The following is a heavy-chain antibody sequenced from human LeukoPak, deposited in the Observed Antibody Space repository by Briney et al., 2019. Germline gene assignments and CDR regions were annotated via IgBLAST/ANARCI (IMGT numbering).Heavy chain of an antibody. Sequence: ASVKVSCKASGYTLTSYYMHWVRQAPGQGLEWMGIINPSGGSTSYAQKFQGRVTMTRDTSTSTVYMELSSLRSEDTAVYYCARSKESMNSGRHPGNFDYWGQGTLVTVSS. CDR2: INPSGGST. CDR3: ARSKESMNSGRHPGNFDY. D-gene: IGHD1-26*01. J-gene: IGHJ4*02. V-gene: IGHV1-46*01. CDR1: GYTLTSYY.